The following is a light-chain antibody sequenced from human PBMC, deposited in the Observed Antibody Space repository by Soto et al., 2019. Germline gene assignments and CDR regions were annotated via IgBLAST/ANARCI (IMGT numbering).Light chain of an antibody. Sequence: QAVVTQPPSASGTPGQRVTISCSGSSSNIVSNYVYWYQQVPGTAPKLLIYRNNERPSGVPDRFSASKSGTSVSLAISGLRSEDEAVYYCAAWDGTLVGWVFGGGTKLTVL. J-gene: IGLJ3*02. CDR2: RNN. V-gene: IGLV1-47*01. CDR1: SSNIVSNY. CDR3: AAWDGTLVGWV.